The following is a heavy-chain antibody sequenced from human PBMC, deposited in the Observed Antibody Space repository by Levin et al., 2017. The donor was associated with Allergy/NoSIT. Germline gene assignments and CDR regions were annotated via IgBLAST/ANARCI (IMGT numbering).Heavy chain of an antibody. J-gene: IGHJ6*02. D-gene: IGHD2-15*01. Sequence: PSETLSLTCTVSGGSISSGGYYWSWIRQHPGKGLEWIGYIYYSGSTYYNPSLKSRVTISVDTSKNQFSLKLSSVTAADTAVYYCAREGGARYCSGGSCYGMDVWGQGTTVTVSS. CDR3: AREGGARYCSGGSCYGMDV. CDR1: GGSISSGGYY. CDR2: IYYSGST. V-gene: IGHV4-31*03.